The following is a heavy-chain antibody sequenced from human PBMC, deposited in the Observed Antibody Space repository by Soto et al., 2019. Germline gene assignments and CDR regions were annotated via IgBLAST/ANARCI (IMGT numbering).Heavy chain of an antibody. D-gene: IGHD3-22*01. CDR3: ATEDESSGHAGTFHH. J-gene: IGHJ1*01. CDR2: ISHDGSSQ. Sequence: QMQLEESGGGVAQPGRSLRLSCAASGFSFNTYVMHWVRQAPGKGLEWVAGISHDGSSQHYAGSVKGRFTISRDNSRSTPNLEMNSLTDEDTAVYHCATEDESSGHAGTFHHWGQGTLVTVSS. CDR1: GFSFNTYV. V-gene: IGHV3-30-3*01.